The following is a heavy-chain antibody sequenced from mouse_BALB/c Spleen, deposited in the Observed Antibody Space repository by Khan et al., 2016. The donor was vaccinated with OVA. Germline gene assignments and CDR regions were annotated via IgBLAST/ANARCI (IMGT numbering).Heavy chain of an antibody. CDR1: GYTFTTYT. CDR3: VREGAYYRSDGWFAY. J-gene: IGHJ3*01. CDR2: IIPSNDYT. V-gene: IGHV1-4*01. D-gene: IGHD2-14*01. Sequence: QVQLKESGAELARPGASVKMSCKASGYTFTTYTIHWVKQRPGQGLDWIGYIIPSNDYTNYNQKFKDRPTLTADKSSSTAYMQLSSLTSEDSAVYYCVREGAYYRSDGWFAYWGQGTLVTVSA.